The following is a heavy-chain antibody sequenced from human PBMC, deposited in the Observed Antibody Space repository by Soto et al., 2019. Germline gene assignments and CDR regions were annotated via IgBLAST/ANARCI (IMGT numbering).Heavy chain of an antibody. J-gene: IGHJ4*02. D-gene: IGHD3-10*01. Sequence: PGGSLRLSCAASGFTFSSYSMNWVRQAPGKGLEWVSYISSSSSTIYYADSVKGRFTISRDNAKNSLYLQMNSLRAEDMAVYYCARDLVPTIYYYGSEPWGQGTLVTVSA. V-gene: IGHV3-48*01. CDR1: GFTFSSYS. CDR2: ISSSSSTI. CDR3: ARDLVPTIYYYGSEP.